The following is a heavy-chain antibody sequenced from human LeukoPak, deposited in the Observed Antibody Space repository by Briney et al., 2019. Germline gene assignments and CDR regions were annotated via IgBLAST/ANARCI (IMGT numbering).Heavy chain of an antibody. D-gene: IGHD3-3*01. CDR3: ARDQYDTWSRRGNFDS. J-gene: IGHJ4*02. CDR1: GFTFSGYG. V-gene: IGHV3-33*01. CDR2: IQWDGSVQ. Sequence: GGSLRLSCATSGFTFSGYGMHWVRQAPGKGLEWVAAIQWDGSVQYYADSVKGRFTISRDDSKSTLYLQMNSLRVEDTAVFYCARDQYDTWSRRGNFDSWGQGTLVIVSS.